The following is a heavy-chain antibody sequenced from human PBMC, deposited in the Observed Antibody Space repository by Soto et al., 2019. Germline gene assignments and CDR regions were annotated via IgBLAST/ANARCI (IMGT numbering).Heavy chain of an antibody. CDR3: AREYCSSTSCYGSYYYYYMDV. D-gene: IGHD2-2*01. CDR1: GGTFSSYT. J-gene: IGHJ6*03. CDR2: IIPILGIA. V-gene: IGHV1-69*04. Sequence: SVKVSCKASGGTFSSYTISWVRQAPGQGLEWMGRIIPILGIANYAQKFQGRVTITADKSTSTAYMELSSLRSEDTAVYYCAREYCSSTSCYGSYYYYYMDVWGKGTTVTVSS.